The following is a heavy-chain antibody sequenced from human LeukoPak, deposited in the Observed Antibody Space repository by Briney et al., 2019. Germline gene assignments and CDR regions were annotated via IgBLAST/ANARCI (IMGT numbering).Heavy chain of an antibody. Sequence: GGSLRLSCAASGFTFSNAWMSWVRQAPGKGLEWVGRIESKTDGGTTDYAAPVKGRFTISRDDSKNTLYLQMNSLKTEDTAVYYCTREWELPGGLYWGQGTLVTVSS. D-gene: IGHD1-26*01. CDR2: IESKTDGGTT. V-gene: IGHV3-15*04. J-gene: IGHJ4*02. CDR1: GFTFSNAW. CDR3: TREWELPGGLY.